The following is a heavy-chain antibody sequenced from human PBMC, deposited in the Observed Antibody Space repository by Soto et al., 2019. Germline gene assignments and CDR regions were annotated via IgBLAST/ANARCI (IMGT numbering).Heavy chain of an antibody. CDR2: ISYDGSNK. D-gene: IGHD6-13*01. CDR1: GFTFSSYA. J-gene: IGHJ6*02. Sequence: PGGSLRLSCAASGFTFSSYAMHWVRQAPGKGLEWVAVISYDGSNKYYADSVKGRFTISRDNSKNTLYLQMNSLRAEDTAVYYCARDPNYSSSWYRPQNYYYYYGMDVWGQGTTVTVSS. V-gene: IGHV3-30-3*01. CDR3: ARDPNYSSSWYRPQNYYYYYGMDV.